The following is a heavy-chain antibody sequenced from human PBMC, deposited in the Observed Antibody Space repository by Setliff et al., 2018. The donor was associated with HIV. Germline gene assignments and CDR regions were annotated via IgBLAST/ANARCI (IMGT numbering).Heavy chain of an antibody. CDR1: GGSVTSYY. J-gene: IGHJ5*02. CDR3: ARILVAAAGTGFDP. V-gene: IGHV4-59*02. CDR2: IYHTGIT. Sequence: PSETLSLTCTVSGGSVTSYYWSWIRQSPEKGLEWIGYIYHTGITNYNPSLKSRVIISIDKSKNKFSLKVSSVTAADTAVYYCARILVAAAGTGFDPWGQGILVTVSS. D-gene: IGHD6-13*01.